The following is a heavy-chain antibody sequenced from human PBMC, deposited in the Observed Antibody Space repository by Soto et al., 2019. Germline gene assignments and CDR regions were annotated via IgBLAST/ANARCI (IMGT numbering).Heavy chain of an antibody. CDR3: TTDSRTHCAHFFDY. Sequence: GGSLRLSCAASGFTVSINYMSWVRQAPGKGLEWVSIIDGGDITHYAEPMEGRITISRDDTKNTLYLQMNSLKTEDTAVYYCTTDSRTHCAHFFDYWGQGILVTVSS. CDR2: IDGGDIT. CDR1: GFTVSINY. J-gene: IGHJ4*02. V-gene: IGHV3-66*01. D-gene: IGHD2-21*01.